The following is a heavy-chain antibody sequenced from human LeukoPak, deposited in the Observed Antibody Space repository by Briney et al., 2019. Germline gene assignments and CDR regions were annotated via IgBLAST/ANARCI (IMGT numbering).Heavy chain of an antibody. CDR1: GGSISSSSYY. CDR3: ARSRGYCSGGSCYPTTFDY. J-gene: IGHJ4*02. CDR2: IYYSGST. V-gene: IGHV4-39*07. Sequence: SETLSLTCTVSGGSISSSSYYWGWIRQPPGKGLEWIGSIYYSGSTYYNSSLKSRVTMSVDTSKNQFSLKLSSVTAADTAVYYCARSRGYCSGGSCYPTTFDYWGQGTLVTVSS. D-gene: IGHD2-15*01.